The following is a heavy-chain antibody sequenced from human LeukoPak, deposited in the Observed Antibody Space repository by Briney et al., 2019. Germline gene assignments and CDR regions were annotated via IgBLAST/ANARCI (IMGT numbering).Heavy chain of an antibody. Sequence: ASVKVSCKVSGYTFTDYYMHWVQHAPGKRLKWMGLVDPEDGETIYAKKFQGRDTITADTSTDTTYMELSSLRSEDTAVYYCATGQAAPPLQVIDYWGQGTLVTVSS. CDR1: GYTFTDYY. CDR3: ATGQAAPPLQVIDY. J-gene: IGHJ4*02. V-gene: IGHV1-69-2*01. CDR2: VDPEDGET. D-gene: IGHD6-13*01.